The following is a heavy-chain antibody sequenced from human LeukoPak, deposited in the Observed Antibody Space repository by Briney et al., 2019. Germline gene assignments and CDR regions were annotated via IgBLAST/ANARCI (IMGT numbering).Heavy chain of an antibody. J-gene: IGHJ4*02. CDR1: GGSFSGYY. D-gene: IGHD6-13*01. CDR3: ARGSSSWYYFDY. CDR2: INHSGST. Sequence: SETLSLTCAVYGGSFSGYYWSWIRQPPGKGLEWIGEINHSGSTNYNPSLKSRVTILVDTSKNQFSLKLSSVTAADTAVYYCARGSSSWYYFDYWGQGTLATVSS. V-gene: IGHV4-34*01.